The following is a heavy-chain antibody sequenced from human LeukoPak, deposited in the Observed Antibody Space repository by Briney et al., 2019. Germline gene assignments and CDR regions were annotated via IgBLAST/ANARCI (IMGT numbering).Heavy chain of an antibody. CDR1: GFTFSGSA. Sequence: GGSLRLSCAASGFTFSGSAMHWVRQASGKGLEWVGRIRSKANSYATAYAASVKGRFTISRDDSKNTACLQMNSLKTEDTAVYYCTRKGNDGENYWGQGTLVTVSS. CDR2: IRSKANSYAT. D-gene: IGHD1-1*01. V-gene: IGHV3-73*01. CDR3: TRKGNDGENY. J-gene: IGHJ4*02.